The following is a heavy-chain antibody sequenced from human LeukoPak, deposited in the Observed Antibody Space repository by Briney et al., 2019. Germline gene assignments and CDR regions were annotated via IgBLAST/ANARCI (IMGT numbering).Heavy chain of an antibody. J-gene: IGHJ4*02. CDR3: AKDVYGDYGGLDY. V-gene: IGHV3-23*01. CDR2: IRGSDGST. CDR1: GYTFSTYA. Sequence: GESLRLSCAASGYTFSTYALSWVRQAPGKGLEWVSSIRGSDGSTYYADSVKGRFAISRDNSKNTLYLQMNSLRAEDTAVYYCAKDVYGDYGGLDYWGQGTLVTVSS. D-gene: IGHD4-17*01.